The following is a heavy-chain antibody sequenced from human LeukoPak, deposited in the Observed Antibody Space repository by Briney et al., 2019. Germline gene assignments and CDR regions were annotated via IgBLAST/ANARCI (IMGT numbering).Heavy chain of an antibody. Sequence: KPGGSLRLSCAASGFTFSSYSMNWVRQAPGKGLEWVSSISSSSSYIYYADSVKGRFTISRDNSKNTLFLQMNSLRAEDTAVYYCAKGYYEIHDALDIWGQGTMVTVSS. CDR2: ISSSSSYI. V-gene: IGHV3-21*01. CDR1: GFTFSSYS. D-gene: IGHD3-9*01. CDR3: AKGYYEIHDALDI. J-gene: IGHJ3*02.